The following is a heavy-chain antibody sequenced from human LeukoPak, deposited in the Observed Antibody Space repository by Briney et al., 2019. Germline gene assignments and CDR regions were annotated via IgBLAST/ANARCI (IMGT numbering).Heavy chain of an antibody. CDR1: GFTFDDYA. D-gene: IGHD3-9*01. CDR3: AKDPLRYFDWSYFDY. CDR2: ISWNSGSI. V-gene: IGHV3-9*01. Sequence: QAGRSLRLSCAASGFTFDDYAMHWVRHAPGKGLEWVSGISWNSGSIGYADSVKGRFTISRDNAKNSLYLQMNSLRAEDTALYYCAKDPLRYFDWSYFDYWGQGTLVTVSS. J-gene: IGHJ4*02.